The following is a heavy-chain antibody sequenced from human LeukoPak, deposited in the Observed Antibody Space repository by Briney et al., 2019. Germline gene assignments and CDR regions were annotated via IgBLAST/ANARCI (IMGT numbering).Heavy chain of an antibody. CDR2: ISNNGGYT. CDR3: AKQLGYCSDGSCYFPY. CDR1: GFTLSTYG. J-gene: IGHJ4*02. D-gene: IGHD2-15*01. Sequence: GRSLRLSCAASGFTLSTYGMHWVRQAPGKGLEWVSAISNNGGYTYYADSVQGRFTISRDNSKSTLCLQMNSLRAEDTAVYYCAKQLGYCSDGSCYFPYWGQGTLVTVSS. V-gene: IGHV3-23*01.